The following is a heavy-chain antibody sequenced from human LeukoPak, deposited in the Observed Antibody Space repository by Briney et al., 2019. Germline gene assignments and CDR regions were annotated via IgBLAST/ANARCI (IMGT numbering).Heavy chain of an antibody. CDR2: INAGNGDT. CDR1: GYTFAKHA. V-gene: IGHV1-3*01. D-gene: IGHD2-15*01. Sequence: ASVKVSCKASGYTFAKHAIHWVRQAPGQRLEWMGWINAGNGDTRYSQKFQGRVTLTRDTSLSTAYMELSNLRSDDTAVYYCARDEVVAAPNYFGMVVWGQGTTVSVSS. CDR3: ARDEVVAAPNYFGMVV. J-gene: IGHJ6*02.